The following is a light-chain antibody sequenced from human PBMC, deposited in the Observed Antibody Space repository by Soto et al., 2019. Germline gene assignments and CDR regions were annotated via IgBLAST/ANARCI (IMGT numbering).Light chain of an antibody. Sequence: EIVMTQSPATLSVSPGERATLSCRASQSVSSNLAWYQQKPGQAPRLLIYGASTRATGIPARFSGSGSGTEFTLTISSLQSEDFAAYYCQQYNNWRWTFGQGTKVDIK. V-gene: IGKV3-15*01. J-gene: IGKJ1*01. CDR2: GAS. CDR3: QQYNNWRWT. CDR1: QSVSSN.